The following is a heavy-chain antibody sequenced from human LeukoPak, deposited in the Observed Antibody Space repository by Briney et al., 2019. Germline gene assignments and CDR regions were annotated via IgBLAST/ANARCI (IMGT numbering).Heavy chain of an antibody. V-gene: IGHV4-61*02. CDR3: AREGGWFGTQFDY. D-gene: IGHD3-10*01. CDR1: GGSISSSSYY. CDR2: IYTSGST. J-gene: IGHJ4*02. Sequence: PSETLSLTCTVSGGSISSSSYYWSWIRQPAGKGLEWIGRIYTSGSTNYNPSLKSRVTISVDTSKNQFSPKLSSVTAADTAVYYCAREGGWFGTQFDYWGQGTLVTVSS.